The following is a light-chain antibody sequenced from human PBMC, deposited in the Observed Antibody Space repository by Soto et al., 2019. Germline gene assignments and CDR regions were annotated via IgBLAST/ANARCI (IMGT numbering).Light chain of an antibody. CDR1: SSDIGGYDY. CDR3: SSCTSFTTYV. Sequence: QSALTQPASVSGSPGQSITISCTGTSSDIGGYDYVSWYQQYPGKAPKLIIYEVTNRPSGVSNRFSGSKSGNTASLTISGLQAEDDADYFCSSCTSFTTYVFGPGTKVTVL. V-gene: IGLV2-14*01. CDR2: EVT. J-gene: IGLJ1*01.